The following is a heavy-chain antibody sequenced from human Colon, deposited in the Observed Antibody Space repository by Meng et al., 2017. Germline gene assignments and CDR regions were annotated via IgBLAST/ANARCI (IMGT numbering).Heavy chain of an antibody. D-gene: IGHD1-7*01. Sequence: QLQLKESGPGLGKPSGTLSLTCTVSGDSISSDIWWSWVRQPPGKGLEWIGEVYHRGDTNYNPSLKSRVDISVDKSKNQFYLSLFSVTAADTAVYYCGRDQGRELINHWGQGTLVTVSS. CDR2: VYHRGDT. CDR1: GDSISSDIW. V-gene: IGHV4-4*02. CDR3: GRDQGRELINH. J-gene: IGHJ4*02.